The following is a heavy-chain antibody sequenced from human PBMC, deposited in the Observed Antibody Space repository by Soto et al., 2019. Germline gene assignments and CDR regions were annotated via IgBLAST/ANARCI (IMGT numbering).Heavy chain of an antibody. Sequence: ASVKVSCKASGFDFGSFGIQFLRQTRGRGLEWIGWIVVASGRTNYARQFQGRVAFSRDMSSTTAYMDLYDLKSDETAVYFCSADHPHTAIGWPVWGQGTTVTVSS. CDR2: IVVASGRT. V-gene: IGHV1-58*02. J-gene: IGHJ6*02. CDR3: SADHPHTAIGWPV. CDR1: GFDFGSFG.